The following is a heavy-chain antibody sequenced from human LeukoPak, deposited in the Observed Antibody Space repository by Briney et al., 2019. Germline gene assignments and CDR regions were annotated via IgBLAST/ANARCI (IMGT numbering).Heavy chain of an antibody. CDR3: ARDLDTTVTMKGMDV. CDR2: IYYRGST. D-gene: IGHD4-17*01. CDR1: GVSISSYY. Sequence: SETLSLTCSVSGVSISSYYWTWFRQPPGKGLEWLGYIYYRGSTYYNPSLKSRVTISLDTSKNQLSLKLNSVTAADTAVYYCARDLDTTVTMKGMDVWGKGTTVTVSS. V-gene: IGHV4-59*01. J-gene: IGHJ6*04.